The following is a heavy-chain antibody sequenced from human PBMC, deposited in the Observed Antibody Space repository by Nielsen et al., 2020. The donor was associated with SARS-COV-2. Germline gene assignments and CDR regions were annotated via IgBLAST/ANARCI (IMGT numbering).Heavy chain of an antibody. CDR2: IYHSGST. J-gene: IGHJ5*02. CDR3: ASQPEFDSSGYYYVSWFDP. D-gene: IGHD3-22*01. Sequence: SETLSLTCAVSGGSISSSNWWSWVRQPPGKGLEWIGEIYHSGSTNYNPSLKSRVTISVDKSKNQFSLKLSSVTAADTAVYYCASQPEFDSSGYYYVSWFDPWGQGTLVTDSS. CDR1: GGSISSSNW. V-gene: IGHV4-4*02.